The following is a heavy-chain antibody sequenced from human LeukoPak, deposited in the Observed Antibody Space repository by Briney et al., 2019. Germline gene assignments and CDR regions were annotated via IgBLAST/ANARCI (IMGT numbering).Heavy chain of an antibody. CDR3: ARGAQTGLDYSNSLQY. J-gene: IGHJ4*02. CDR2: IWSDGSNK. Sequence: PGGSLRLSCAASGFTFSHYGMHWVRQAPGKGLEWVAVIWSDGSNKFYADSVRGRFTISRYDVRKTVYLQMDSLTAEDTAVYYCARGAQTGLDYSNSLQYWGQGTLVTVSS. CDR1: GFTFSHYG. D-gene: IGHD4-11*01. V-gene: IGHV3-33*01.